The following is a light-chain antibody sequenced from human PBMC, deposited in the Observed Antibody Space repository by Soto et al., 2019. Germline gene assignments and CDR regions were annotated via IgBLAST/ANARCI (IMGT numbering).Light chain of an antibody. CDR3: AAWDDSLSGPVI. Sequence: QSVLTQPPSASGTPGQRVTISCSGSSSNIGSSYVYWYQQFPGTAPKLLIYRNDQRPSGVPDRFSGSKSGTSGSLAISGLRSEDEADYYCAAWDDSLSGPVIFGGGTKLTVL. V-gene: IGLV1-47*01. CDR1: SSNIGSSY. J-gene: IGLJ2*01. CDR2: RND.